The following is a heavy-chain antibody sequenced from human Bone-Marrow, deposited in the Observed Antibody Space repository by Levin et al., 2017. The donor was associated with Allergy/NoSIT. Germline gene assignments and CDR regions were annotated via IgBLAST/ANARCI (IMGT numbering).Heavy chain of an antibody. D-gene: IGHD1-1*01. V-gene: IGHV3-15*01. CDR2: IKSKTDGGTT. Sequence: GESLKISCAASGFTFSNAWMSWVRQAPGKGLEWVGRIKSKTDGGTTDYAAPVKGRFTISRDDSKNTLYLQMNSLKTEDTAVYYCTTFNWSYYYFDYWGQGTLVTVSS. J-gene: IGHJ4*02. CDR3: TTFNWSYYYFDY. CDR1: GFTFSNAW.